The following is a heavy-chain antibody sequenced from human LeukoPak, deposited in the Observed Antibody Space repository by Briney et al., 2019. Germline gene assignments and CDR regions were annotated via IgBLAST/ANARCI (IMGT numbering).Heavy chain of an antibody. CDR2: IYYSGST. CDR3: ARVMYCGGDCYSGIFDY. D-gene: IGHD2-21*01. Sequence: SETLSLTCTVSGGSISSYYWSWLRQPPGKGLEWIGYIYYSGSTNYNPSLKSRVTISVDTSKNQFSLKLSSVTAADTAVYYCARVMYCGGDCYSGIFDYWGQGTLVTVSS. V-gene: IGHV4-59*01. J-gene: IGHJ4*02. CDR1: GGSISSYY.